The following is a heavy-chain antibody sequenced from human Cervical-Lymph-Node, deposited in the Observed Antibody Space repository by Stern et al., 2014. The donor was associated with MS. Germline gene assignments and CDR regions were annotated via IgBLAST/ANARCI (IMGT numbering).Heavy chain of an antibody. CDR2: IYYSGYT. D-gene: IGHD1-26*01. CDR3: ARQKWDRDTYFEY. CDR1: GESIAGYY. J-gene: IGHJ4*02. Sequence: VQLLESGPGLVKPSETLSLTCTVSGESIAGYYWNWIRQPPGQGLEWIGYIYYSGYTTYNPSLKRRVTISLDTSKSHFSLKVTSVTAADTAIYYCARQKWDRDTYFEYWGQGSLVTVSS. V-gene: IGHV4-59*08.